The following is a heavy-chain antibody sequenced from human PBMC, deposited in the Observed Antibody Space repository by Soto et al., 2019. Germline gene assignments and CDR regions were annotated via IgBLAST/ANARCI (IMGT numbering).Heavy chain of an antibody. D-gene: IGHD3-16*01. CDR2: INPSGGST. Sequence: ASVKVSCKASGYTFTSYYMHWVRQAPGQGLEWMGIINPSGGSTNYNPSLKSRVTISVDTSKNQFSLKLSSVTAADTAVYYCARGLNMITFGGVIPPRYYFDYWGQGTLVTVSS. V-gene: IGHV1-46*01. CDR1: GYTFTSYY. CDR3: ARGLNMITFGGVIPPRYYFDY. J-gene: IGHJ4*02.